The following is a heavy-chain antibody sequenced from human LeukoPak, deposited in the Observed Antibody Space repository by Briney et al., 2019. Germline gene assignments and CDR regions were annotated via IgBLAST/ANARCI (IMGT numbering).Heavy chain of an antibody. V-gene: IGHV1-2*02. D-gene: IGHD6-13*01. CDR2: INPNSGGT. CDR3: ARDDTYSSSWSRYYYYYGMDV. J-gene: IGHJ6*02. Sequence: ASVKVSCKASGYTFTGYYMHWVRQAPGQGLEWMGWINPNSGGTNYAQKFQGRVTMTRDTSISTAYMELSRLRSDDTAVYYCARDDTYSSSWSRYYYYYGMDVWGQGTRSPSP. CDR1: GYTFTGYY.